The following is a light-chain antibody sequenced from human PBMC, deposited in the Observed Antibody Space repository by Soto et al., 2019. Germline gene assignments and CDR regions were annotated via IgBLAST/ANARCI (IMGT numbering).Light chain of an antibody. CDR1: QSVSKY. CDR2: GAS. CDR3: QQYGGSPQT. J-gene: IGKJ1*01. Sequence: EIVLTQSPGTLSLSPGEGATLSCRASQSVSKYLAWYQQKPGQAPRLLIYGASSRATGIPDSFSGSGSGTDFTLTISRLEPEDFAMYYCQQYGGSPQTFGQETKVDIK. V-gene: IGKV3-20*01.